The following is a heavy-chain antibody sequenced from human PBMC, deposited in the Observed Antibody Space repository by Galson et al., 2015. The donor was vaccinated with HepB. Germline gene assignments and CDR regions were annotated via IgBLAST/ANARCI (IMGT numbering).Heavy chain of an antibody. J-gene: IGHJ4*02. V-gene: IGHV3-74*01. Sequence: SLRLSCAASGFTFSSYWMHWVRQAPGNGLVWVSRINSDGSSTSYADSVKGRFTISRDNAKNTLYLQMNSLRAEDTAVYYCARKYSSSWYGTGDYFDYWGQGTLVTVSS. CDR2: INSDGSST. D-gene: IGHD6-13*01. CDR1: GFTFSSYW. CDR3: ARKYSSSWYGTGDYFDY.